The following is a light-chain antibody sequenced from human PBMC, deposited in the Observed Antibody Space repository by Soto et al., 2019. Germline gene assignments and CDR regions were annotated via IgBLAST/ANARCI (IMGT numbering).Light chain of an antibody. CDR1: TGAVTSGHY. CDR3: SLSYSGAVL. Sequence: QAVVTQEPSLTVSPGGTVTLTCGSSTGAVTSGHYPYWFQQKPGQAPKTLIYDTSNKHSWTPARFSGSLLGDKAALTLSGAQPEDEAEYYCSLSYSGAVLFGGGTKVTVL. V-gene: IGLV7-46*01. CDR2: DTS. J-gene: IGLJ2*01.